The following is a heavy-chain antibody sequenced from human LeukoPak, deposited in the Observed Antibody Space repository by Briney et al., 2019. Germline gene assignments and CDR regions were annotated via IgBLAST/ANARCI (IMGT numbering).Heavy chain of an antibody. J-gene: IGHJ6*02. V-gene: IGHV3-48*04. CDR1: GFTFSSYS. CDR3: ARASGERYCSGGSCTGYYYGMDV. D-gene: IGHD2-15*01. CDR2: ISSSSSTI. Sequence: GGSLRLSCAASGFTFSSYSMNWVRQAPGKGLEWVSYISSSSSTIYYADSVKGRFTISRDNAKNSLYLQMNSLRAEDTAVYYCARASGERYCSGGSCTGYYYGMDVWGQGTTVTVSS.